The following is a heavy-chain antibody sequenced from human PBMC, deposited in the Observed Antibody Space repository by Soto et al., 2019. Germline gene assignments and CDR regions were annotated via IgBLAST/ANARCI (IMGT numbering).Heavy chain of an antibody. CDR1: EFSLSNYV. J-gene: IGHJ2*01. D-gene: IGHD2-15*01. V-gene: IGHV3-33*01. Sequence: QVQLVESGGGVVQPGRSLRLSCAASEFSLSNYVVHWVRQAPGKGLEWVAVIWHYERSSHYADSVKGRFTISKDNSRNALYLQMDSLRVEDTAVYYCARCPIVDTWYFDLWGRGTLVTVSS. CDR3: ARCPIVDTWYFDL. CDR2: IWHYERSS.